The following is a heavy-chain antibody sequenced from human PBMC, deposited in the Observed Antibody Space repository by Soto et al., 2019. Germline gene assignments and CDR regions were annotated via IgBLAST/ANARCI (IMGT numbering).Heavy chain of an antibody. V-gene: IGHV4-30-4*01. D-gene: IGHD4-17*01. J-gene: IGHJ5*02. CDR3: ARELLKTKVTKQYKWFDP. Sequence: SETRCLTCTLSVCSFISFDYFGSFIRQPPWKCLEWIGNIHYIGTTYYNPSLKSRLTISLDTSKNQFSLRLSSVTASDTAVYFCARELLKTKVTKQYKWFDPWGQGTLVTVSS. CDR1: VCSFISFDYF. CDR2: IHYIGTT.